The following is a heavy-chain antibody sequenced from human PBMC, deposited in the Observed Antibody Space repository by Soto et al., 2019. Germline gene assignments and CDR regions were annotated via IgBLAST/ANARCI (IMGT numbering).Heavy chain of an antibody. J-gene: IGHJ6*02. Sequence: GGSLRLSCAASGFTFSSYAMSWVRQAPGKGLEWVSAISGSGGSTYYADSVKGRFTISRDNSKNTLYLQMNSLRAEDTAVYYCAKRGVDYYDSSGYGRYYYYGMDVWGQGTTVTVSS. V-gene: IGHV3-23*01. D-gene: IGHD3-22*01. CDR3: AKRGVDYYDSSGYGRYYYYGMDV. CDR1: GFTFSSYA. CDR2: ISGSGGST.